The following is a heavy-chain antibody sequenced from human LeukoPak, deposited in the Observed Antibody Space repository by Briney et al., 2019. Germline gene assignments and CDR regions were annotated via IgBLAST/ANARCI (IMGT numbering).Heavy chain of an antibody. CDR1: GGTFSSYA. V-gene: IGHV1-69*05. D-gene: IGHD6-13*01. Sequence: AASVKVSCKASGGTFSSYAISWVRQAPGQGLEWMGGIIPIFCTANYAQKFQGRVTITTDESTSTAYMELSSLRSEDTAVYYCARAMSIAAAGDFDYWGQGTLVTVSS. CDR3: ARAMSIAAAGDFDY. J-gene: IGHJ4*02. CDR2: IIPIFCTA.